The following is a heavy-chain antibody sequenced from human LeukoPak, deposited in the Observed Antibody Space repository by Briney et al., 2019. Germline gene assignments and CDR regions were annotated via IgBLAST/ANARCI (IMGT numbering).Heavy chain of an antibody. J-gene: IGHJ5*02. CDR3: ARDEARYSSGYYPNWFDP. V-gene: IGHV1-18*01. CDR2: ISGYNGYT. Sequence: GASVKVSCKASGYTFTSYGISWVRQAPGQGLEWMGWISGYNGYTHYANNHQGRVTMTTDTSKSTAYMELRSLRSDDTAVYYCARDEARYSSGYYPNWFDPWGQGTLVTVSS. CDR1: GYTFTSYG. D-gene: IGHD3-22*01.